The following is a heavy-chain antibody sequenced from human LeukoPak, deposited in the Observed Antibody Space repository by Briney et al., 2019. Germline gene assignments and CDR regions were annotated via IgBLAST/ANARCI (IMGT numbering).Heavy chain of an antibody. CDR1: GGTFSSYA. CDR2: IIPIFGAA. Sequence: SVKVSCKASGGTFSSYAISWVRQAPGQGLEWMGGIIPIFGAANYAQKFQGRVTITADESTSTAYMELSSLRSEDTAVYYCARGSGSYLRSWYFDYWGQGTLVTVSS. CDR3: ARGSGSYLRSWYFDY. J-gene: IGHJ4*02. V-gene: IGHV1-69*13. D-gene: IGHD1-26*01.